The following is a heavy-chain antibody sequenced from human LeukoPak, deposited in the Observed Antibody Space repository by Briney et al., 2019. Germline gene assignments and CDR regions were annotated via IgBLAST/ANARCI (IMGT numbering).Heavy chain of an antibody. V-gene: IGHV1-18*01. CDR3: ARGIAAAGRRY. CDR2: ISAYNGNT. CDR1: GGTFSSYA. J-gene: IGHJ4*02. D-gene: IGHD6-13*01. Sequence: ASVKVSCKASGGTFSSYAISWVRQAPGQGLEWMGWISAYNGNTNYAQKLQGRVTMTTDTSTSTAYMELRSLRSDDTAVYYCARGIAAAGRRYWGQGTLVTVSS.